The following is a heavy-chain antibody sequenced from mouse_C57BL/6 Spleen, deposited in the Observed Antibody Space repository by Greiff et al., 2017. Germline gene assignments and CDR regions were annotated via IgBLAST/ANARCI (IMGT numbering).Heavy chain of an antibody. CDR2: IAPSDSYT. CDR1: GYTFTSYW. J-gene: IGHJ3*01. CDR3: ARSGGLYSNFGGFAY. Sequence: QVQLQQPGAELVMPGASVKLSCKASGYTFTSYWMHWVKQRPGQGLEWIGEIAPSDSYTNYNQKFKGKSTLTVDKSSSTAYMQLSSLTSEDSAVYYCARSGGLYSNFGGFAYWGQGTLVTVSA. V-gene: IGHV1-69*01. D-gene: IGHD2-5*01.